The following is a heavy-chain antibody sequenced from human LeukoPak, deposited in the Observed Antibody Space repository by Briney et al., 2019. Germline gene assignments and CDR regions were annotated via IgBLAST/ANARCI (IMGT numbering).Heavy chain of an antibody. CDR3: ARDRGAYCGGDCYLGFDY. CDR2: IAGSSGYI. V-gene: IGHV3-21*01. J-gene: IGHJ4*01. CDR1: GFTFSSYT. D-gene: IGHD2-21*02. Sequence: GGSLRLSCAASGFTFSSYTMNWVRQAPGKGLEWVSSIAGSSGYISYADSVKGRFTISRDNAKKSLYLQMTSLTAKDTAVYYCARDRGAYCGGDCYLGFDYWGRGTLVTVSS.